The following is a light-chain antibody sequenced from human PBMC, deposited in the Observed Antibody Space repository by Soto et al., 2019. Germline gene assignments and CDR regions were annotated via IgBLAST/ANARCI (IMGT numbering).Light chain of an antibody. CDR2: GPS. CDR3: QQYGRLPLS. Sequence: EILLTQSPGTLSLSPGDRATLSCRASQSLSNSFLAWYQQKPGQTPRLLLSGPSIRSTHIPDRFSGSGSGTDFTLTISRLEPEDFAVYFCQQYGRLPLSFGGGTKVEIK. CDR1: QSLSNSF. V-gene: IGKV3-20*01. J-gene: IGKJ4*01.